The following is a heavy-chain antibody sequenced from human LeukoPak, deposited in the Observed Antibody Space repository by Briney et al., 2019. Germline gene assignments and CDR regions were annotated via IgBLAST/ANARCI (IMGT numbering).Heavy chain of an antibody. Sequence: GGALILSCAASGVTFSDYNMNWVRQPPGKGVEGVASVSRTGSYIYYADSVKRRFTISRAKAKNSLYLQMNSLRAEDTAVYYCARDRPYYYDPHQGDVFDYWGQGTLVTVSS. CDR1: GVTFSDYN. D-gene: IGHD3-22*01. J-gene: IGHJ4*02. V-gene: IGHV3-21*01. CDR2: VSRTGSYI. CDR3: ARDRPYYYDPHQGDVFDY.